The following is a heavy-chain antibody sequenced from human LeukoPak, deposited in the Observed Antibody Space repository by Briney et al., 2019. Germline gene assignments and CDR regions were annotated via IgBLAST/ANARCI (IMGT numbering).Heavy chain of an antibody. J-gene: IGHJ4*02. CDR3: ARDSLYGGLDY. V-gene: IGHV3-21*01. CDR1: GFTLSSYS. Sequence: PGGSLRPSGAASGFTLSSYSRNWVRQPPGKGLSWVSSISSSSSYIYYADSVKGRFTISRDNAKNSLYLQMNSLRAEDTAVYYCARDSLYGGLDYWGQGTLVTVSS. CDR2: ISSSSSYI. D-gene: IGHD4/OR15-4a*01.